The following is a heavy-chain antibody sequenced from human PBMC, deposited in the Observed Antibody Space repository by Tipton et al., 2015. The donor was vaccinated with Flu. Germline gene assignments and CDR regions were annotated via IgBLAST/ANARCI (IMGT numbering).Heavy chain of an antibody. CDR2: ISGSGGST. J-gene: IGHJ4*02. V-gene: IGHV3-23*01. D-gene: IGHD6-19*01. Sequence: SLRLSCAASGFTFSSYAMSWVRQAPGKGLEWVSAISGSGGSTYYADSVKGRFTISRDNSKNTLYLQMNSLRAEDTAVYYCAKGGGIAVAGSTLGYWGQGTLVTVSS. CDR1: GFTFSSYA. CDR3: AKGGGIAVAGSTLGY.